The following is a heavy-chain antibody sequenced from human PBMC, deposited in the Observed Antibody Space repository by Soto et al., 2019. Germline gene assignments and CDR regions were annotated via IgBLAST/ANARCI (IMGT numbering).Heavy chain of an antibody. V-gene: IGHV4-30-4*01. J-gene: IGHJ6*03. Sequence: NPSETLSLTCTVSGGSISSGDYYWSWIRQAPGKGLEWIGYIYYSGSTYYNPSLKSRVTISVDTSKNQFSLKLSSVTAADTAVYYFASILYPYYMDGWGKGTTVTVSS. D-gene: IGHD2-8*01. CDR2: IYYSGST. CDR1: GGSISSGDYY. CDR3: ASILYPYYMDG.